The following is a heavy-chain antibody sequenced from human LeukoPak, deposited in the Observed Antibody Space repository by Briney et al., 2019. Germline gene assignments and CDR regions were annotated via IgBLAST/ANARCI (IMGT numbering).Heavy chain of an antibody. CDR2: IKSKTDGGTT. V-gene: IGHV3-15*01. Sequence: GGSLRLSCAASGFTFSIAWMSWVRQAPGKGLEWVGRIKSKTDGGTTDYAAPVKGRFTISRDDSKNTLYLQMNSLKTEDTAVYYCTTLNVYDSSGYYRDYWGQGTLVTVSS. D-gene: IGHD3-22*01. J-gene: IGHJ4*02. CDR3: TTLNVYDSSGYYRDY. CDR1: GFTFSIAW.